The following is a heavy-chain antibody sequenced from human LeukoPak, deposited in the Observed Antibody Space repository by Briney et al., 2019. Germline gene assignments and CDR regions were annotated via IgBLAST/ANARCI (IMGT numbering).Heavy chain of an antibody. V-gene: IGHV4-39*01. CDR3: ARRALLVNWFDP. J-gene: IGHJ5*02. Sequence: SETLSLTCTVSGGSISSSSYYWGWIRQPPGKGLEWIGSIYYSGSTYYNPSLKSRVTISVDTSKNQFSLKLSSVTAADTAVYYCARRALLVNWFDPWGQGTLVTVSS. CDR2: IYYSGST. CDR1: GGSISSSSYY. D-gene: IGHD3-10*01.